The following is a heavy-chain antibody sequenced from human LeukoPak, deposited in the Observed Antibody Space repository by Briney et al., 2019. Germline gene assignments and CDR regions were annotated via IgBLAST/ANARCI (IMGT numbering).Heavy chain of an antibody. CDR2: ISGTGGST. V-gene: IGHV3-23*01. CDR1: GFTFSTYA. CDR3: AKVKFGSSGWYENYFDY. Sequence: GGSLGLSCAASGFTFSTYAMSWVRQAPGKGLEWVSAISGTGGSTYYADSVKGRFTISGENSKNTLYLQRNSLGAEDTAVYYCAKVKFGSSGWYENYFDYWGQGTLVTVSS. D-gene: IGHD6-19*01. J-gene: IGHJ4*02.